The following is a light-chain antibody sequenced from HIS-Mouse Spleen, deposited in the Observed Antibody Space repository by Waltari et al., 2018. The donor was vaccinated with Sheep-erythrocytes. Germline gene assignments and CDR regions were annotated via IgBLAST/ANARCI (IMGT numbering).Light chain of an antibody. J-gene: IGKJ4*01. V-gene: IGKV4-1*01. CDR3: QQYYSTPLS. CDR1: QSVLYSSNNKNY. Sequence: DIVMTQSPDSLAVSLGERATINCKSSQSVLYSSNNKNYLAWCQQKPGQPPKLLIYWASTRESGVTDRFSGSGSGTDFTLTISRLPAEDVAVYYCQQYYSTPLSFGGGTKVEIK. CDR2: WAS.